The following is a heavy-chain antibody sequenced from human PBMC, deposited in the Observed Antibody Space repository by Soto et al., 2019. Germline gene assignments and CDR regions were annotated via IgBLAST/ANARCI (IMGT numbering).Heavy chain of an antibody. CDR1: GYTFTGYY. CDR2: INPNSGGT. D-gene: IGHD6-13*01. CDR3: ARDKSLAAAGTSYYYYYMDV. J-gene: IGHJ6*03. Sequence: QVQLVQSGAEVKKPGASVKVSCKASGYTFTGYYMHWVRQAPGQGLEWMGWINPNSGGTNYAQQFQGWGTMTRDTSISTAYMELSRLRSDDTAVYYCARDKSLAAAGTSYYYYYMDVWGKGTTVTVSS. V-gene: IGHV1-2*04.